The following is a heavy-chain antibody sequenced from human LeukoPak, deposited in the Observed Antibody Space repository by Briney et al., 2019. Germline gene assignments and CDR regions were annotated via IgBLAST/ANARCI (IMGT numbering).Heavy chain of an antibody. Sequence: GGSLRLSCAASGFTFSSYWMSWVRQAPGKGLEWVAVISYDGSNKYYADSVKGRFTISRDNAKNSLYLQMNSLRAEDTAVYYCARTPFERSVRYFDYWGQGTLVTVSS. D-gene: IGHD3-9*01. CDR1: GFTFSSYW. CDR3: ARTPFERSVRYFDY. V-gene: IGHV3-30*03. J-gene: IGHJ4*02. CDR2: ISYDGSNK.